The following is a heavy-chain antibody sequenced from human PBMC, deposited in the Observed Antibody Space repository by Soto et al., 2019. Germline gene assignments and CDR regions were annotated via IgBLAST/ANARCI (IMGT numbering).Heavy chain of an antibody. CDR3: AREADCSNTSCHEGWFDP. V-gene: IGHV3-21*01. CDR1: GFTFSSYS. CDR2: ISSSSSYI. Sequence: EVQLVESGGGLVKPGGSLRLSCAASGFTFSSYSMNWVRQAPGKGLEWVSSISSSSSYIYYADSVKGRFTISRDNAKNSLYLQMNSLRAEDTAVYYCAREADCSNTSCHEGWFDPWGQGTLVTVSS. D-gene: IGHD2-2*01. J-gene: IGHJ5*02.